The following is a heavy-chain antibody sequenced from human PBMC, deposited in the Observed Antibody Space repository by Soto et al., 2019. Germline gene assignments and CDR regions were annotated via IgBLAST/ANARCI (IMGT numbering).Heavy chain of an antibody. CDR1: GFTFSSYA. J-gene: IGHJ4*02. V-gene: IGHV3-23*01. D-gene: IGHD3-10*01. CDR3: AKDQKLRGAPVDY. Sequence: EVQLLESGGGLVQPGGSLRLSCAASGFTFSSYAMSWVRQAPGTGLEWVSAISGSGGSTYYADSVKGRFTISRDNSKNTLYLQMNSLRAEDTAVDYCAKDQKLRGAPVDYWGQGTLVTVSS. CDR2: ISGSGGST.